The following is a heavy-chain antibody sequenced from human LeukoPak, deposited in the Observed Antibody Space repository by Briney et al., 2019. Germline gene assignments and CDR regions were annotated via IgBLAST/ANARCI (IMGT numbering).Heavy chain of an antibody. J-gene: IGHJ1*01. V-gene: IGHV3-66*01. CDR1: GFSVSGNY. D-gene: IGHD4-23*01. Sequence: HPGGSLRLSCAVSGFSVSGNYMSWVRQAPGKGLEWVSVIYSGGSTYYADSVKGRFTISRDNSKNTLYLQMNSLRAEDTAVYYCARESHGGNSLHFQHWGQGTLVTVSS. CDR2: IYSGGST. CDR3: ARESHGGNSLHFQH.